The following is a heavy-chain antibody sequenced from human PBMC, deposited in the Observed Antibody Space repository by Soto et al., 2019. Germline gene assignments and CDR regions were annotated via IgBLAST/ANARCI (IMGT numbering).Heavy chain of an antibody. CDR1: GGSISSGGYY. CDR3: ARGPIQTIEYQLLFGLWFDP. Sequence: SETLSLTCTVSGGSISSGGYYWSWIRQHPGKGLEWIGYIYYSGSTYYNPSLKSRVTISVDTSKNQFSLKLSSVTAADTAVYYCARGPIQTIEYQLLFGLWFDPWGQGTLVTVSS. J-gene: IGHJ5*02. CDR2: IYYSGST. D-gene: IGHD2-2*01. V-gene: IGHV4-31*03.